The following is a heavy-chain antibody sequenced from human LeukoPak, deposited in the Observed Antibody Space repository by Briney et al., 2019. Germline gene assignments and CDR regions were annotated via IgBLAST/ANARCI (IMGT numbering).Heavy chain of an antibody. V-gene: IGHV3-30*03. D-gene: IGHD3-10*01. Sequence: PGGSLRLSCAASGFTFSSYGMHWVRQAPGKGLEWVAVISYDGSNKYYADSVKGRFTISRDNSKNTLYLQMNSLRAEDTAVYYCARAIISMGRGVIIGDAFDIWGQGTLVTVSS. J-gene: IGHJ4*02. CDR2: ISYDGSNK. CDR3: ARAIISMGRGVIIGDAFDI. CDR1: GFTFSSYG.